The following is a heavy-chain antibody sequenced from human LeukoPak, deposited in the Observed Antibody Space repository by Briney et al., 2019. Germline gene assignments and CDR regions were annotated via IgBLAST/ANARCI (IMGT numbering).Heavy chain of an antibody. Sequence: SETLSLTCAVYGGSFSGYYWSWIRQPPGKGLEWIGEINHSGSTNYNPSLKSRVTISVDTSKNQFSLKLSSVTAADTAVYYCARVELRRDGYKYYYYYMDVWGKGTTVTVSS. J-gene: IGHJ6*03. D-gene: IGHD5-24*01. CDR2: INHSGST. V-gene: IGHV4-34*01. CDR1: GGSFSGYY. CDR3: ARVELRRDGYKYYYYYMDV.